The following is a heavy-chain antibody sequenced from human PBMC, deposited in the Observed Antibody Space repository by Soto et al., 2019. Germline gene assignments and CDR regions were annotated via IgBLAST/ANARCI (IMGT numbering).Heavy chain of an antibody. CDR2: IYSGGSI. CDR3: ARDGNGQRGSPH. D-gene: IGHD3-16*01. J-gene: IGHJ4*02. V-gene: IGHV3-53*02. CDR1: GFTVSNNF. Sequence: VQLVESGGGLIQAGGSLRLSCAVSGFTVSNNFMMWVRQAPGKGLEWVSLIYSGGSISYADSVKGRFTISRDGSMNMLYLQMNSMTAEDTAVYYCARDGNGQRGSPHWGQGTLVTVSS.